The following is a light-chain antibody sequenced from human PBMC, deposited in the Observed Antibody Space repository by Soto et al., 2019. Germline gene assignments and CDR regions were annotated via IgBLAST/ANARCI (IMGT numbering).Light chain of an antibody. J-gene: IGLJ1*01. CDR3: SSYTSSNTLEV. CDR1: SRDVGGSNY. Sequence: ALSQPASVSWSPGQSVTIACTVTSRDVGGSNYVSWYQHHPHRAPKLLIYEVSYRPSGVSSRFSGSKSGNTASLTISGLQAEDDADYYCSSYTSSNTLEVFGVGTKVTVL. V-gene: IGLV2-14*01. CDR2: EVS.